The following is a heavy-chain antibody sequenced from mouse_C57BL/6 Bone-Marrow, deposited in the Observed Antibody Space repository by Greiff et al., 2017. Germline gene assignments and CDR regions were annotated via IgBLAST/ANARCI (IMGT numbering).Heavy chain of an antibody. CDR3: TTRSSDSYYFDY. Sequence: VQLKESGAELVRPGASVKLSCTASGFNIKDDYMHWVKQRPEQGLEWIGWIDPENGDTEYASKFQGKATITADTSSNTAYLQLSSLTSEDTAVYYCTTRSSDSYYFDYWGQGTTRTVSS. V-gene: IGHV14-4*01. J-gene: IGHJ2*01. CDR1: GFNIKDDY. CDR2: IDPENGDT. D-gene: IGHD1-1*01.